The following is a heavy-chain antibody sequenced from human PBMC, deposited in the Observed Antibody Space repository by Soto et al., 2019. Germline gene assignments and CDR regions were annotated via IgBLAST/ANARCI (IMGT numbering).Heavy chain of an antibody. J-gene: IGHJ5*02. CDR2: ISGSGGST. D-gene: IGHD6-13*01. CDR3: AKDPPASLAEADPNWFDP. CDR1: GFTFSSYA. Sequence: GGSLRLSCAASGFTFSSYAMSWVRQAPGKGLEWVSAISGSGGSTYYADSVKGRFTISRDNSKNTLYLQMNSLRAEDTAVYYCAKDPPASLAEADPNWFDPWGQGTLVTVSS. V-gene: IGHV3-23*01.